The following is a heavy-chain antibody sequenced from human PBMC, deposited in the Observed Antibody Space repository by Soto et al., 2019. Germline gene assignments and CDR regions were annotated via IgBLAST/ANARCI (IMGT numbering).Heavy chain of an antibody. D-gene: IGHD3-9*01. CDR1: GYTFLKYG. CDR3: AKDVGSGYRFDY. Sequence: QVQLVQSGPEVKKPGASVKVACKASGYTFLKYGINWVRQAPGQGLEWMGGIETDNDHASFAQKFEGRVTMTTDTSTRTVDMELRDLSSDDTAVYYCAKDVGSGYRFDYWGQGTPVTVSS. J-gene: IGHJ4*02. V-gene: IGHV1-18*01. CDR2: IETDNDHA.